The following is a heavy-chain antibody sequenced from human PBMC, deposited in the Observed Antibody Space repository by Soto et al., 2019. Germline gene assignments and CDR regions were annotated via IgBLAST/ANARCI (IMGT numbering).Heavy chain of an antibody. J-gene: IGHJ4*02. D-gene: IGHD6-13*01. CDR1: GGTFSSYR. CDR2: IVPIYRTA. V-gene: IGHV1-69*01. Sequence: APVPGSCKASGGTFSSYRINGVRQAPGQGLEWVGGIVPIYRTADYAQKFQGRVTITADESARTSHMVLRSLESQDTAVYYCVRDSGAKLSSSWGQGTLVTVSS. CDR3: VRDSGAKLSSS.